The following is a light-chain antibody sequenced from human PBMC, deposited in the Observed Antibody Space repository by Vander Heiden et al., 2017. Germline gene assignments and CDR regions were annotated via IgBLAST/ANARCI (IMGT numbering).Light chain of an antibody. Sequence: LQITQSPSSLSASIGDRVTITCRASQSISIYVNWYQQKAGKAPKLLIYAASSLQSGIPSRFSGSGSGTDFTLTIDRLQPDDFATYYCQQRDSIPSTFGQGTKVEIK. V-gene: IGKV1-39*01. J-gene: IGKJ1*01. CDR1: QSISIY. CDR3: QQRDSIPST. CDR2: AAS.